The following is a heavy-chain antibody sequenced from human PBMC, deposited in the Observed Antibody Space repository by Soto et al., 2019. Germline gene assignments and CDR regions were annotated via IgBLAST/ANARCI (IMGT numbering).Heavy chain of an antibody. Sequence: SVEDSWKASGYTFTSYGIHWVRQAPVQRLEWMGWINAANGDTKYSPKFQGRVTITRDTSASTAYMELSSLRSEDTAVYYCVRRNVSATGIDWFDPWGQGTLVTVYS. V-gene: IGHV1-3*01. CDR3: VRRNVSATGIDWFDP. D-gene: IGHD6-13*01. J-gene: IGHJ5*02. CDR1: GYTFTSYG. CDR2: INAANGDT.